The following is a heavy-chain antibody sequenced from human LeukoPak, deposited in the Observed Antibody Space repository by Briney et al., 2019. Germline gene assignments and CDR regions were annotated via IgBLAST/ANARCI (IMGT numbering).Heavy chain of an antibody. CDR1: GFTFSSYA. V-gene: IGHV3-23*01. CDR2: ISGSGGST. Sequence: GGSLRLPCAASGFTFSSYAMSWVRQAPGKGLEWVSAISGSGGSTYYADSVKGRFTISRDNSKNTLYLQMNSLRAEDTAVYYCAKVRGGYCTGGVCRPFTYYYYMDVWGKGTTVTVSS. CDR3: AKVRGGYCTGGVCRPFTYYYYMDV. J-gene: IGHJ6*03. D-gene: IGHD2-8*02.